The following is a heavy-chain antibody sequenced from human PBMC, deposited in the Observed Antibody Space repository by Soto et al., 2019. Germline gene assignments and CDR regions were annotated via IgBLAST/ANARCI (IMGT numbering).Heavy chain of an antibody. CDR2: INPNSGGT. Sequence: ASVKVSCKASGYTFTGYYMHCVRQAPGQGLEWMGWINPNSGGTNYAQKFQGWVTMTRDTSISTAYMELSRLRSDDTAVYYCARDTATMVRGVISRPFDYWGQGTLVTVPS. J-gene: IGHJ4*02. V-gene: IGHV1-2*04. CDR3: ARDTATMVRGVISRPFDY. D-gene: IGHD3-10*01. CDR1: GYTFTGYY.